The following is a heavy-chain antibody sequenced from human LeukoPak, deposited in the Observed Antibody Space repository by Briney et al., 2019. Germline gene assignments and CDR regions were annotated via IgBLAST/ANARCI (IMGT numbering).Heavy chain of an antibody. CDR3: AKEHSSSWFYYYYYYMDV. J-gene: IGHJ6*03. D-gene: IGHD6-13*01. Sequence: GGSLRLSCAASGFTFSSYGMSWVRQAPGKGLEWVAFIRYDGSNKYYADSVKGRFTISRDNSKNTLYLQMNSLRAEDTAVYYCAKEHSSSWFYYYYYYMDVWGKGTTVTISS. V-gene: IGHV3-30*02. CDR2: IRYDGSNK. CDR1: GFTFSSYG.